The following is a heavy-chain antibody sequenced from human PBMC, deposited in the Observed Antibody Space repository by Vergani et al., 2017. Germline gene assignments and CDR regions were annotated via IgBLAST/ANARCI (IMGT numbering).Heavy chain of an antibody. Sequence: QVQLQQWGAGLLKPSETLSLTCAVYGGSFSGYYWSWIRQPPGKGLEWIGEINHSGSTNYNPSLKSRVTISVDTSKNQFSLKLSSVTAADTAVYYCARGQANSSSWPGFRRGYFDLWGRGTLVTVSS. V-gene: IGHV4-34*01. CDR2: INHSGST. CDR3: ARGQANSSSWPGFRRGYFDL. D-gene: IGHD6-13*01. CDR1: GGSFSGYY. J-gene: IGHJ2*01.